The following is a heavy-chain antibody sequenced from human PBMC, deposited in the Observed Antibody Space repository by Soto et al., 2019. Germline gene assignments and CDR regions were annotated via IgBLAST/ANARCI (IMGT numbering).Heavy chain of an antibody. D-gene: IGHD2-21*01. CDR1: GDSLSGSTYY. J-gene: IGHJ4*02. CDR2: RLDSANT. Sequence: QLQLQESGPGLVKPSETLSLTCTVSGDSLSGSTYYWGWIRQPPGKGLQWVVSRLDSANTYYNPSRKRQLTISVDTPKNRFSLRLNSLTAADTAIYYCARQGHGSYVLWGQATLATVPS. V-gene: IGHV4-39*01. CDR3: ARQGHGSYVL.